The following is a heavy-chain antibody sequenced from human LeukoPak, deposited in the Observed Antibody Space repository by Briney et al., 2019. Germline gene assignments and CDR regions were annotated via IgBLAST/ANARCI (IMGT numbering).Heavy chain of an antibody. J-gene: IGHJ3*02. CDR3: AREKRRYYDSSGPSAFDI. CDR1: GFTFSSYS. D-gene: IGHD3-22*01. CDR2: ISRSSSYI. V-gene: IGHV3-21*01. Sequence: GGSLRLSCAASGFTFSSYSMNWVRQAPGKGLEWVSSISRSSSYIYYADSVKGRFTISRDNAKNSLYLQMNSLRAEDTAVYYCAREKRRYYDSSGPSAFDIWGQGTMVTVSS.